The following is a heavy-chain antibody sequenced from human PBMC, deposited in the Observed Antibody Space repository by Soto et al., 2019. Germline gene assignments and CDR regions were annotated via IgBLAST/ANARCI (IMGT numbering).Heavy chain of an antibody. CDR1: GDSVSSNSAT. Sequence: SQTLSLTCAISGDSVSSNSATWNWIRQSPSRGLEWLGRTYFRSKWYNDYALSVKSRITINPDTPKNQFSLQLNSVTPEDTAVYYCARMKPGTAVPEYPFDIWGPGTMVTVSS. D-gene: IGHD6-19*01. CDR2: TYFRSKWYN. CDR3: ARMKPGTAVPEYPFDI. V-gene: IGHV6-1*01. J-gene: IGHJ3*02.